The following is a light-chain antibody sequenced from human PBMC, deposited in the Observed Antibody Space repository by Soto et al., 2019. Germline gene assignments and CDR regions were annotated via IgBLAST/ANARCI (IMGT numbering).Light chain of an antibody. CDR2: GAS. J-gene: IGKJ5*01. Sequence: EIGMTQSAVILSLSPGERATLSCRASRGVSTSLAWYQHQPGQTPRLLIFGASNRATGIPARFSGSGSGTDFTLTISSLEPEDFAVYYCQQRSNWRGTFGQGTRLEIK. CDR1: RGVSTS. CDR3: QQRSNWRGT. V-gene: IGKV3-11*01.